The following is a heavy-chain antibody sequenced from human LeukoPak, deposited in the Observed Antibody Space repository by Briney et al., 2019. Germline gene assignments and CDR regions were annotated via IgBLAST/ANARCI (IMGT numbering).Heavy chain of an antibody. V-gene: IGHV4-31*11. Sequence: SETLSLTCAVYGGSFSGYYWSWIRQHPGKGLGWIGYIYYSGSTYYNPSLKSRVTISVDTSKNQFSLKLSSVTAADTAVYYCARVSRVVPAAISSYYYYGMDVWGQGTTVTVSS. CDR1: GGSFSGYY. J-gene: IGHJ6*02. D-gene: IGHD2-2*01. CDR2: IYYSGST. CDR3: ARVSRVVPAAISSYYYYGMDV.